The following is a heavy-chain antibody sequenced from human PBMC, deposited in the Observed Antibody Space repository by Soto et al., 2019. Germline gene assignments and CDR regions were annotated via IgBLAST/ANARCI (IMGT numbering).Heavy chain of an antibody. D-gene: IGHD6-25*01. CDR2: IKEDGSDK. J-gene: IGHJ4*02. V-gene: IGHV3-7*01. CDR1: GFTFNTYW. Sequence: VQLVESGGDLVQPGGSLRLSCVASGFTFNTYWMSWVRQAPGKGLEWVANIKEDGSDKYYLDSVKGRFTISRDNAKNLLYLQMNSLGAGDTAMYYCARFTRGSSGDYWGQGTLVTVSS. CDR3: ARFTRGSSGDY.